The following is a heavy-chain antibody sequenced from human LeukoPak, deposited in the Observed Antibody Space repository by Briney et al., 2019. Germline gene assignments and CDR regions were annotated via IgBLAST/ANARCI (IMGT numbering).Heavy chain of an antibody. CDR1: GYTFTSYY. CDR2: INPSGGST. D-gene: IGHD2-2*02. CDR3: ARDMRYCSSTSCYTIGRSYYYYYMDV. J-gene: IGHJ6*03. Sequence: GASVKVSCKASGYTFTSYYMHWVRQAPGQGLEWMGIINPSGGSTSYAQKFQGRVTMTRDMSTSTVYMELSSLRSEDTAVYYCARDMRYCSSTSCYTIGRSYYYYYMDVWGKGTTVTVS. V-gene: IGHV1-46*01.